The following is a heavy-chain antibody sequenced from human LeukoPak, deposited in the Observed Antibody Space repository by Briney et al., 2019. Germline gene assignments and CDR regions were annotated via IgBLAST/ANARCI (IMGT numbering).Heavy chain of an antibody. J-gene: IGHJ3*02. CDR2: ISGSGGST. D-gene: IGHD3-3*01. V-gene: IGHV3-23*01. CDR3: AKLRQVHLFLRFGAAFDI. CDR1: GFTFSSYA. Sequence: HPGGSLRLSCAASGFTFSSYAMSWVRQAPGKGLEWVSAISGSGGSTYYADSVKGRFTISRDNSKNTLYLQMNSLRAEDTAVYYCAKLRQVHLFLRFGAAFDIWGQGTMVTVSS.